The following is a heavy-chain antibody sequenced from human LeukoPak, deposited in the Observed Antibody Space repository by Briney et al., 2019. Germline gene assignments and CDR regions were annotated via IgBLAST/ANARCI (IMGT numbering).Heavy chain of an antibody. CDR2: IYYSGST. D-gene: IGHD5-12*01. Sequence: SETLSLTCTVSGGSISSSSYYWGWIRQPPGKGLEWIGSIYYSGSTYYNPSLKSRVTISVDTSKNQFSLKLSPVTAADTAVYYCARQESALNSGYDYFDYWGQGTLVTVSS. J-gene: IGHJ4*02. CDR1: GGSISSSSYY. CDR3: ARQESALNSGYDYFDY. V-gene: IGHV4-39*01.